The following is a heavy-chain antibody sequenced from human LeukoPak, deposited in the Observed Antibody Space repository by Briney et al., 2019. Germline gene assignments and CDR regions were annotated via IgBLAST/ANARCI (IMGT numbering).Heavy chain of an antibody. J-gene: IGHJ6*02. CDR2: IYYSGST. V-gene: IGHV4-31*01. CDR1: GGSISSGGYY. D-gene: IGHD3-3*01. Sequence: MTSGTLSLTCTVSGGSISSGGYYWSWLRQHPGKGLEWIGYIYYSGSTYYNPSLKSPVTISLYTSKNQFSLKLSSVTAADTAVYYCAGRKTYYDFWFMDVWGQGTTVTVSS. CDR3: AGRKTYYDFWFMDV.